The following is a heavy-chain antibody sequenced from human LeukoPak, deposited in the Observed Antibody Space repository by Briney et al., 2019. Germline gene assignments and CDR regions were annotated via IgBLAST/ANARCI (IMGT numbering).Heavy chain of an antibody. CDR3: VRDRNSFGIASSSWSHDVFDM. V-gene: IGHV3-53*01. CDR2: IYIGGST. Sequence: GGSLRLSCAASGFIVSSNFMSWVRQPPGKGLEWVSVIYIGGSTYYIDSVKGRFTISRDTSKNTLYLQMNSLRAEDTAVYYCVRDRNSFGIASSSWSHDVFDMWGQGTMVTVSS. CDR1: GFIVSSNF. D-gene: IGHD6-13*01. J-gene: IGHJ3*02.